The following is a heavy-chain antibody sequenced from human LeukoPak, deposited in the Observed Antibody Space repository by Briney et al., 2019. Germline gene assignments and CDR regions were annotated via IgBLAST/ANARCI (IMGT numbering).Heavy chain of an antibody. V-gene: IGHV3-7*01. CDR2: IKKDGSET. CDR3: IWSGEAD. Sequence: GGSLRLSCSASEFSFGNYWMIWVRRAPGKGLEWVADIKKDGSETYYVDSVKGRFTISRDNAKNSLFLQMNSLRVEDTGVYFCIWSGEADWGQGTLVTVSS. J-gene: IGHJ4*02. CDR1: EFSFGNYW. D-gene: IGHD3-3*01.